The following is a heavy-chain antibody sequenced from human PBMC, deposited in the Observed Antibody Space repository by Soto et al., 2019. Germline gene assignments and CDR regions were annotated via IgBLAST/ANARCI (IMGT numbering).Heavy chain of an antibody. CDR2: XXHXGXT. CDR1: GFTFSDYA. J-gene: IGHJ4*02. CDR3: ARGSRITMIPDY. Sequence: GSLRLSCTASGFTFSDYAMSWVRQAPGKGLXWXGXXXHXGXTXYXXXXKSRVTISVDTSKNQFSLKLSSVTAADTAVYYCARGSRITMIPDYWGQGTLVTVSS. D-gene: IGHD3-22*01. V-gene: IGHV4-38-2*02.